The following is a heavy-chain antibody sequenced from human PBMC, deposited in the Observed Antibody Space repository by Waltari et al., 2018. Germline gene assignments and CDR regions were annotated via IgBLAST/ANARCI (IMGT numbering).Heavy chain of an antibody. CDR2: ISSSGTNK. CDR1: RFTFSNYE. J-gene: IGHJ4*02. V-gene: IGHV3-48*03. D-gene: IGHD3-10*01. CDR3: ARVYGSGNTGGFFDY. Sequence: EVHLVESVGGLVQPGGSLRLSCAASRFTFSNYEMNWVRQAPGKGLEWVSYISSSGTNKYYADSVKGRFTISRDNAKNSLYLQMNSLRVDDTAAYYCARVYGSGNTGGFFDYWGQGTLVTVSS.